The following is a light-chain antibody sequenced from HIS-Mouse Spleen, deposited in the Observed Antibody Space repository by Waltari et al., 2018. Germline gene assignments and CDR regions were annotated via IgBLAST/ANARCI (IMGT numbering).Light chain of an antibody. CDR3: CSYAGSSTYWV. J-gene: IGLJ3*02. CDR2: EGS. V-gene: IGLV2-23*01. CDR1: SSDVGSYKL. Sequence: QSALTQPASVSGSPGQSITISCTGTSSDVGSYKLVSWYQQHPGKAPKLMIYEGSKRTSWVSKRFAGSESGNTASLTISGLQAEDEADYYCCSYAGSSTYWVFGGGTKLAVL.